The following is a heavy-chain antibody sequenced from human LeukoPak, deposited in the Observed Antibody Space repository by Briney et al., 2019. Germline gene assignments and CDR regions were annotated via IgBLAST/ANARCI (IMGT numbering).Heavy chain of an antibody. CDR2: INHRGST. D-gene: IGHD3-10*01. Sequence: GSLRLSCAASGFTFSSYSMNWIRQPPGKGLEWIGEINHRGSTNHNPSLKSRVTISLDTSKNQFSLRLTSVTAADTAVYYCARGDTMIRGIILWGQGTLVTVSS. V-gene: IGHV4-34*01. CDR1: GFTFSSYS. CDR3: ARGDTMIRGIIL. J-gene: IGHJ4*02.